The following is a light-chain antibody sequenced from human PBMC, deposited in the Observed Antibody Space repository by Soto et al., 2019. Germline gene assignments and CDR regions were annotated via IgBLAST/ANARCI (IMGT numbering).Light chain of an antibody. CDR2: GAS. J-gene: IGKJ3*01. V-gene: IGKV1-9*01. Sequence: QLTQSPSSLSASVGDRVTISCRASQGIANFLAWYQQKPGKAPKLLIYGASTLQSWVPSRFSGSGSGTDFTLTISSLQPEDFATYYCQQLNSFPIPFGPGTKVDIK. CDR3: QQLNSFPIP. CDR1: QGIANF.